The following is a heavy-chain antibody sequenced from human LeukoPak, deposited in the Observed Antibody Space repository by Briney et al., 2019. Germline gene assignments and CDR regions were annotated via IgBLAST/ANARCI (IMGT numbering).Heavy chain of an antibody. CDR2: INPNSGGT. J-gene: IGHJ5*02. CDR1: GYTFTGYY. Sequence: ASVKVSCKASGYTFTGYYMHWVRQAPGQGLEWIGWINPNSGGTNYAQKFQGRVTMTRNTSISTAYMELSSLRSEDTAVYYCARVYNDSSGYRPLRAWGQGTLVTVSS. CDR3: ARVYNDSSGYRPLRA. V-gene: IGHV1-2*02. D-gene: IGHD3-22*01.